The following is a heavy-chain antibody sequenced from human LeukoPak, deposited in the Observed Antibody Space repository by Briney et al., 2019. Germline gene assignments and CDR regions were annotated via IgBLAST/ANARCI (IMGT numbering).Heavy chain of an antibody. J-gene: IGHJ1*01. CDR2: IYYSGST. CDR1: GESISGFY. CDR3: AREGSTTPQH. Sequence: SETLSLTCTVSGESISGFYWTWIRQPPGKGLEWIGYIYYSGSTNYNPSLKSRVTISVDTSKNQFSLKLSSVTAVDTAVYYCAREGSTTPQHWGQGTLVTVSS. V-gene: IGHV4-59*01. D-gene: IGHD4-17*01.